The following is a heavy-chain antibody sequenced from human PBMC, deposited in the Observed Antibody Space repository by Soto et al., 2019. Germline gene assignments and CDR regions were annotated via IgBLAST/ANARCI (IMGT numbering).Heavy chain of an antibody. D-gene: IGHD5-12*01. CDR1: GGSISNYY. Sequence: SETLSLTCTVSGGSISNYYWSWIRQPPGKGLEWIGYIYYTGSTNYNPSLKSRVTISVDTSKNQFSLKLSSVTAADTAVYYCARLSLDSGYDLWFDPWGQGTLVTVSS. V-gene: IGHV4-59*08. CDR3: ARLSLDSGYDLWFDP. J-gene: IGHJ5*02. CDR2: IYYTGST.